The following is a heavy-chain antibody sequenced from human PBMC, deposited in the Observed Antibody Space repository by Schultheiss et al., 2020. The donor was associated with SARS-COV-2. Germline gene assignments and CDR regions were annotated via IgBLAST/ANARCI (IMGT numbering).Heavy chain of an antibody. J-gene: IGHJ6*03. Sequence: GESLKISCAASGFTFSSYRMNWVRQAPGKGLEWVSYISSSSSTIYYADSVKGRFTISRDNAKNSLYLQRNSLRAEDTAVYYCARDIVVVPAATSGYMDVWGKGTTVTVSS. CDR2: ISSSSSTI. CDR1: GFTFSSYR. CDR3: ARDIVVVPAATSGYMDV. V-gene: IGHV3-48*04. D-gene: IGHD2-2*01.